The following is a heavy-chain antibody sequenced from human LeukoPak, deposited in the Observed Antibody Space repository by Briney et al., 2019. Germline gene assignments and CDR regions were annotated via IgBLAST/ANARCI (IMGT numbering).Heavy chain of an antibody. Sequence: ASVKVSCKASGYTFINYNISWVRQAPGQGLECMGWISPYNGNTNYTQKLQGRVTMTTDTSTSAAYMELGSLTSDDTAVYYCARNKYQGGIYTIDSWGQGTLVTVSS. J-gene: IGHJ4*02. CDR2: ISPYNGNT. D-gene: IGHD2-2*01. CDR1: GYTFINYN. CDR3: ARNKYQGGIYTIDS. V-gene: IGHV1-18*01.